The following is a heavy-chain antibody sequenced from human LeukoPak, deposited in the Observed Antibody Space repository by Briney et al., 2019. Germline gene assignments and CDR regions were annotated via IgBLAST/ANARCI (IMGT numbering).Heavy chain of an antibody. J-gene: IGHJ3*01. CDR3: ARGFALDF. CDR1: GDTVSSNSAA. V-gene: IGHV6-1*01. Sequence: SQTLSLTCAISGDTVSSNSAAWNWIRQSPSRGLEWLGRTYYRSKWYYDYAVSVKSRITISPDTSKNQLSLQLNSVTADDTAVYYCARGFALDFWGQGTMVTVSS. CDR2: TYYRSKWYY.